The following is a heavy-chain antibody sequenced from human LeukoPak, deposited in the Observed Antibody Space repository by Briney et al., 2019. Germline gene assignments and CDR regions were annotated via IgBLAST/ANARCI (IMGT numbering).Heavy chain of an antibody. D-gene: IGHD1-26*01. J-gene: IGHJ6*03. CDR2: ISTYNGKT. Sequence: ASVKVSCKASGYTFTSYAISWVRQAPGQGLEWMGWISTYNGKTNYAQKFQGRVTMTTDTSTSTVYLDLTSLRSDDTAVYYCARGGEPPPYYYYYYMDVWGKGTTVTVSS. V-gene: IGHV1-18*04. CDR1: GYTFTSYA. CDR3: ARGGEPPPYYYYYYMDV.